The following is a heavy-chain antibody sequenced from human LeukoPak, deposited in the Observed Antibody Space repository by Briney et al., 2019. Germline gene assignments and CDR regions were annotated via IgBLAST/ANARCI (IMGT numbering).Heavy chain of an antibody. CDR2: ISSSSSYI. CDR3: ARGGCSSTSCPYGMDV. Sequence: PGGSLRLSCAASGFTFSSYSMNWVCQAPGKGLEWVSSISSSSSYIYYADSVKGRFTISRDNAKNSLYLQMNSLRAEDTAVYYCARGGCSSTSCPYGMDVWGQGTTVTVSS. V-gene: IGHV3-21*01. D-gene: IGHD2-2*01. J-gene: IGHJ6*02. CDR1: GFTFSSYS.